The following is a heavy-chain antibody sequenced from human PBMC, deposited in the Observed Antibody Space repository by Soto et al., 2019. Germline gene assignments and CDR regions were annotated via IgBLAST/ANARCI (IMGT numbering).Heavy chain of an antibody. CDR1: GFTFSSYS. D-gene: IGHD3-10*01. CDR3: ARGPYYYGSSLDP. V-gene: IGHV3-21*01. J-gene: IGHJ5*02. CDR2: ISSSSSYI. Sequence: EVQLVESGGGLVKPGGSLRLSCAASGFTFSSYSMNWVRQAPGKGLEWVSSISSSSSYIYYADSVKGRFTISRDNAKNSLYLQMNSLRAEDTAVYYCARGPYYYGSSLDPWGQGTLVTVSS.